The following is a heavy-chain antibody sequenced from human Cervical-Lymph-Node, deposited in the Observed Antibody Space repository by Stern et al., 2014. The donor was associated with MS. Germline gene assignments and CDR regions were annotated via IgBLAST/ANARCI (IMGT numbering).Heavy chain of an antibody. V-gene: IGHV4-4*02. CDR3: ARDQGFQLMNS. Sequence: QVQLQESGPGLVRPSGTLSLTCAVSGDSISNDNWWSWVRQPPGKGMECIGEVYHTWSANYDPSLKSRVPISVEKSKTQFSLRLSSMTAADTAVYYCARDQGFQLMNSWGQGTLVIVSS. J-gene: IGHJ4*02. CDR2: VYHTWSA. CDR1: GDSISNDNW. D-gene: IGHD2-2*01.